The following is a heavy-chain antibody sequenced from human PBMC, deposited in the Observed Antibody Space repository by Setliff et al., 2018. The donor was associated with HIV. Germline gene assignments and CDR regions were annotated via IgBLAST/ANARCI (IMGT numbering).Heavy chain of an antibody. CDR2: IYYGGNI. CDR1: GDSITNSFYF. V-gene: IGHV4-39*01. D-gene: IGHD6-19*01. CDR3: VRHAGSAWSFLDF. J-gene: IGHJ4*02. Sequence: SETLSLTCTVSGDSITNSFYFWAWIRQPPGKGLEWIGSIYYGGNIDYNPSLKSRVTISVDTSRNQFFLTLTSVTAADTAVFYCVRHAGSAWSFLDFWGQGALVTVLL.